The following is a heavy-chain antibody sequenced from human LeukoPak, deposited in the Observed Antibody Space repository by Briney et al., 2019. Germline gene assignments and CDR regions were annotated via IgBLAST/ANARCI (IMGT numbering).Heavy chain of an antibody. CDR1: GFTFSSHG. J-gene: IGHJ4*02. D-gene: IGHD3-22*01. CDR3: AKDGTGGYYYLGY. CDR2: ILSDGSNE. Sequence: PGTSLRLSCAASGFTFSSHGMHWVRQAPGMGLEWVALILSDGSNEYYADSVQGRFTISRDSSRNTLYLQMNSLRAEDTAVYYCAKDGTGGYYYLGYWGQGTLVTVSS. V-gene: IGHV3-30*18.